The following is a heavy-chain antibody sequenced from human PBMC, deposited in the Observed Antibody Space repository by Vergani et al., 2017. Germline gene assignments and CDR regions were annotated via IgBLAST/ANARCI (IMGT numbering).Heavy chain of an antibody. D-gene: IGHD2-2*01. J-gene: IGHJ6*02. CDR2: INHSGST. CDR1: GGSFSGYY. CDR3: ARGRQSQLLGRYYYYYGMDV. V-gene: IGHV4-34*01. Sequence: QVQLQQWGAGLLKPSETLSLTCAVYGGSFSGYYWSWIRQPPGKGLEWIGEINHSGSTNYNPSLKSRVTISVDTSKNQFSLKLSSVTAADTAVYYCARGRQSQLLGRYYYYYGMDVWGQGTTVTVSS.